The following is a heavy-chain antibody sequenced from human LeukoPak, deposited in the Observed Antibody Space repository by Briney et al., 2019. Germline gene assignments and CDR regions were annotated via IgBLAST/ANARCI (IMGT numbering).Heavy chain of an antibody. CDR3: ARATYGDFDY. V-gene: IGHV3-23*01. J-gene: IGHJ4*02. CDR2: ISASGVMT. CDR1: GFTFSSYG. Sequence: GGSLRLSCAASGFTFSSYGMTWVRQAPGKGLEWVSSISASGVMTYYADSVKGRFTVSRDNSKNSLYLQMNSLRAEDTAVYYCARATYGDFDYWGQGTLVTVSS. D-gene: IGHD4/OR15-4a*01.